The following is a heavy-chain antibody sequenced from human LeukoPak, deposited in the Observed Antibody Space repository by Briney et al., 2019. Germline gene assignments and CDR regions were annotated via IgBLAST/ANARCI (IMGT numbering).Heavy chain of an antibody. D-gene: IGHD2-2*02. J-gene: IGHJ4*02. CDR2: IKQDGSET. V-gene: IGHV3-7*01. CDR1: GFPFSSYW. Sequence: QPGGSLRLSCVASGFPFSSYWMTWVRQAPGKGLEWLAKIKQDGSETCHIDSVKGRFTISRDNAKNSLYLQMNSLRAEDTAVYYCAKYTGYYFDYWGQGILVTVPS. CDR3: AKYTGYYFDY.